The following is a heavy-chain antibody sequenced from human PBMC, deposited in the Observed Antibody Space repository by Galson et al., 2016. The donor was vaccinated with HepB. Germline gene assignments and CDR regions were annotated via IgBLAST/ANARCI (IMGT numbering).Heavy chain of an antibody. J-gene: IGHJ4*02. CDR1: GFTFSSYV. Sequence: SLRLSCAASGFTFSSYVMSWVRQAPGRGLEWVSSISGTGDNTYYADSVKGRFTISRENSKNTLYLEMNSLSAEETAVYYWVKRLSGDYWGQGTLVTVSS. CDR2: ISGTGDNT. V-gene: IGHV3-23*01. CDR3: VKRLSGDY.